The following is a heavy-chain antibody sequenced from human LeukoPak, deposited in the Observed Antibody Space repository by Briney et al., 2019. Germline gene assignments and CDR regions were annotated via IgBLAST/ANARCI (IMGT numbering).Heavy chain of an antibody. CDR1: GFTFSSYA. D-gene: IGHD5-24*01. Sequence: GGSLRLSCAASGFTFSSYAMSWVRQVPGKGLEWVSAISETGGTIHYADSVRGRFIISRDNSKNTLYLQMNSLRAEDTAVYYCAREMTIITYSFDSWGQGTLVTVSS. V-gene: IGHV3-23*01. CDR3: AREMTIITYSFDS. J-gene: IGHJ4*02. CDR2: ISETGGTI.